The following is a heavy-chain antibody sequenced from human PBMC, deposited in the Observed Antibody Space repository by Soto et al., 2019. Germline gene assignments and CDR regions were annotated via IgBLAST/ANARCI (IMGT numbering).Heavy chain of an antibody. CDR1: GGSISSVGYY. CDR2: IYYSGST. CDR3: ASFRGPLFQLHWCXP. Sequence: PSDTLSLTCTVSGGSISSVGYYWGWIRQHPGKGVEWIGYIYYSGSTYYNPSLKSRVTISVDTSKNQFSLKLSSVTAADTAVYYCASFRGPLFQLHWCXPWGQGTRVTV. J-gene: IGHJ5*02. D-gene: IGHD6-6*01. V-gene: IGHV4-31*03.